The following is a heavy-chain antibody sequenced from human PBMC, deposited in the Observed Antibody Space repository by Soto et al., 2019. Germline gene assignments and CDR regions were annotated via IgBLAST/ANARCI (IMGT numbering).Heavy chain of an antibody. J-gene: IGHJ6*02. D-gene: IGHD4-4*01. CDR2: ISGSGGST. CDR3: AKDKRATVTDYYYYYYGMDV. CDR1: GFTFSSYA. Sequence: PGGSLRLSCAASGFTFSSYAMSWFRQAPGKGLEWVSAISGSGGSTYYADSVKGRFTISRDNSKNTLYLQMNSLRAEDTAVYYCAKDKRATVTDYYYYYYGMDVWGQGTTVTVSS. V-gene: IGHV3-23*01.